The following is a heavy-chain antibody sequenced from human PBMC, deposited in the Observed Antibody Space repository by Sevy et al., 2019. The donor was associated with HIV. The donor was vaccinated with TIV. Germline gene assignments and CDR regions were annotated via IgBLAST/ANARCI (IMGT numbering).Heavy chain of an antibody. J-gene: IGHJ4*02. CDR2: ISGTGDYT. V-gene: IGHV3-23*01. CDR3: AKKMGGGSGMAFLVDY. CDR1: GFTFSSFA. Sequence: GGSLRLSCAASGFTFSSFAMGWVRQAPGKGPDWISVISGTGDYTYYADSVKGRFTISRDNSKNTLFLQMNSLRAEDTAIFYCAKKMGGGSGMAFLVDYWGQGTLVTVSS. D-gene: IGHD5-18*01.